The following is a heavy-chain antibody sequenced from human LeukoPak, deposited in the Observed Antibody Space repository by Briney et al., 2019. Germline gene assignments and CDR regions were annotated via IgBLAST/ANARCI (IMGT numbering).Heavy chain of an antibody. CDR1: GFTFSSYA. CDR2: ISGSGGST. V-gene: IGHV3-23*01. Sequence: GGSLRLSCAASGFTFSSYAMSWVRQAPGKGLEWVSAISGSGGSTYYADSVKGRFTISRDNSKNTLYLQMNSLRVEDTAVYYRAKSRYSSSWYYFDYWGQGTLVTVSS. D-gene: IGHD6-13*01. CDR3: AKSRYSSSWYYFDY. J-gene: IGHJ4*02.